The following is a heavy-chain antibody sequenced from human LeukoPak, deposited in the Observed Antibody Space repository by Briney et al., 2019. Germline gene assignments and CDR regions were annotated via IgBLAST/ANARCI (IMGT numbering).Heavy chain of an antibody. Sequence: PSETLSLTCTVSGGSISSSSYYWGWIRQPPGKGLEWIGSIYYSGGTYYNPSLKSRVTISVDTSKNQFSLKLSSVTAADTAVYYCARGIAAAGSFKYWGQGTLVTVSS. J-gene: IGHJ4*02. CDR3: ARGIAAAGSFKY. CDR1: GGSISSSSYY. CDR2: IYYSGGT. D-gene: IGHD6-13*01. V-gene: IGHV4-39*01.